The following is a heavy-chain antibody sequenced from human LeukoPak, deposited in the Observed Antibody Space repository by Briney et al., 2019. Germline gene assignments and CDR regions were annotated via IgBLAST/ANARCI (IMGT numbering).Heavy chain of an antibody. Sequence: GCSXXXYWXAWVRQLPGKGLEGMGIIYPGDSNTRYSPSFQGQVTISADKFISTAYLQWSSLKASDTAMYYCASHTTTWSLDPWGQGTLVTVSS. D-gene: IGHD1-1*01. CDR3: ASHTTTWSLDP. J-gene: IGHJ5*02. CDR2: IYPGDSNT. CDR1: GCSXXXYW. V-gene: IGHV5-51*01.